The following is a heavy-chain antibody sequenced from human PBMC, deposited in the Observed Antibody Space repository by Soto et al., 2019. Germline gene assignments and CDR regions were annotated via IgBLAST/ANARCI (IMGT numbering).Heavy chain of an antibody. CDR1: GFTFSSYA. J-gene: IGHJ4*02. CDR3: ARLKFDSSGYYIYYFDY. Sequence: GGSLRLSCAASGFTFSSYAMSWVRQAPGKGLEWVSAISGSGGSTYYADSVKGRFTISRDNSKNTLYLQMNSLRAEDTAVYYCARLKFDSSGYYIYYFDYWGQGTLVTVSS. D-gene: IGHD3-22*01. V-gene: IGHV3-23*01. CDR2: ISGSGGST.